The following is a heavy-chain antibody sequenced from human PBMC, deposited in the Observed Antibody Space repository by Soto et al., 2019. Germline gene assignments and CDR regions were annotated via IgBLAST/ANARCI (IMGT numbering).Heavy chain of an antibody. CDR1: GFTFSSYS. V-gene: IGHV3-21*01. D-gene: IGHD4-4*01. CDR2: ISSSSSYI. CDR3: ARDRVATVNVYYYYGMDA. Sequence: GGSLRLSCAASGFTFSSYSMNWVRQAPGKGLEWVSSISSSSSYIYYADSVKGRFTISRDNAKNSLYLQMNSLRAEDTAVYYCARDRVATVNVYYYYGMDAWGQGTTVTVSS. J-gene: IGHJ6*02.